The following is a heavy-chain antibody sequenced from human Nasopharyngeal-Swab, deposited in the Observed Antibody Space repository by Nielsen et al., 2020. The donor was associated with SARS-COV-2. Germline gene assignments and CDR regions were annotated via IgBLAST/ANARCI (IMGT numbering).Heavy chain of an antibody. D-gene: IGHD7-27*01. V-gene: IGHV3-30-3*01. CDR1: GFTFSSYA. CDR2: ISYDGSNK. CDR3: ARDLGRESDY. Sequence: GGSLRLSCAASGFTFSSYAMHWVRRAPGKGLEWVAVISYDGSNKYYADSVKGRFTISRDNSKNTLYLQMNSLRAEDTAVYYCARDLGRESDYWGQGTLVTVSS. J-gene: IGHJ4*02.